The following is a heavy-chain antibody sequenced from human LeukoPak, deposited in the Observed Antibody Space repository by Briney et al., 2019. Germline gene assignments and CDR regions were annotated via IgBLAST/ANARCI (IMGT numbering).Heavy chain of an antibody. CDR2: IYYSGST. V-gene: IGHV4-31*03. J-gene: IGHJ4*02. Sequence: SETLSLTCTVSGGSISSGGYYWSWIRQHPGKGLEWIGYIYYSGSTYYNPSLKSRVTISVDTSKNQFSLKLSSVTAADTAVYYCARDVVIRNWYYYDSSGYSGYFDYWDQGTLVTVSS. CDR1: GGSISSGGYY. CDR3: ARDVVIRNWYYYDSSGYSGYFDY. D-gene: IGHD3-22*01.